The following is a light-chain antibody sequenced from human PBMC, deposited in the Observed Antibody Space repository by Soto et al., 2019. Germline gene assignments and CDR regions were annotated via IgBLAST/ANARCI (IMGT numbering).Light chain of an antibody. CDR3: QQSYTTPWT. Sequence: DLQMTQSPSSLAASVGDRVTITCRASQTTSTYLSWYQQKPGKAPNLLIYAVSTLHSGVPSRFSGSGSGTDFTLTISSLQPEDFAIYYCQQSYTTPWTFGQGTKVEIK. J-gene: IGKJ1*01. V-gene: IGKV1-39*01. CDR2: AVS. CDR1: QTTSTY.